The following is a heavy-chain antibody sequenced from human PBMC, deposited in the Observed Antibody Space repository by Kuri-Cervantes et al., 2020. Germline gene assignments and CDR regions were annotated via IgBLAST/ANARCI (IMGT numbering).Heavy chain of an antibody. Sequence: ASVKVSRKVSGYTLTELSMHWVRQAPGKGLEWMGGFDPEDGETIYAQKFQGRVTMTEDTSTDTAYMELRSLRSDDTAVYYCAREIAAAGIRWFDPWGQGTLVTVSS. V-gene: IGHV1-24*01. CDR3: AREIAAAGIRWFDP. CDR1: GYTLTELS. CDR2: FDPEDGET. J-gene: IGHJ5*02. D-gene: IGHD6-13*01.